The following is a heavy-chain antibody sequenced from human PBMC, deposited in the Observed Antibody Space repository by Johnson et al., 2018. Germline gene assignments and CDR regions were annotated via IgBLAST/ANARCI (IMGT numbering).Heavy chain of an antibody. CDR2: ISSSSKYI. CDR3: ARLRFGDDNYHGMDV. D-gene: IGHD4-17*01. CDR1: GFDFTSDW. V-gene: IGHV3-21*01. Sequence: VQLVESGGGSVQPGESLTLLCAASGFDFTSDWMSWVRKAPGKGLEWVSSISSSSKYIRYADSVKGRFIISRDNTHNSVYLQLSSLRGDDTAMYFCARLRFGDDNYHGMDVWGQGTTVTVSS. J-gene: IGHJ6*02.